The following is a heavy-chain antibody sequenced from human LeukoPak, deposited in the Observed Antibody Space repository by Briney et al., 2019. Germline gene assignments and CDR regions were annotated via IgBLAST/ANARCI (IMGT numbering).Heavy chain of an antibody. CDR1: GFTFSSYA. D-gene: IGHD1-26*01. CDR3: AKEGVSYDLVFPFDY. J-gene: IGHJ4*02. V-gene: IGHV3-23*01. CDR2: ISGSGGST. Sequence: PGGSLRLSCAASGFTFSSYAMSWVRQAPGKGLERVSAISGSGGSTYYADSVKGRFTISRDNSKNTLYLQMNSLRAEDTAVYYCAKEGVSYDLVFPFDYWGQGTLVTVSS.